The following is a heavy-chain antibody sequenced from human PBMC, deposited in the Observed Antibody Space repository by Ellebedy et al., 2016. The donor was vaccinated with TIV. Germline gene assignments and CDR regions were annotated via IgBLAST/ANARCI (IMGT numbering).Heavy chain of an antibody. CDR2: IDWDDDK. J-gene: IGHJ3*02. CDR3: ARIQWDYDSSGYSADAFDI. V-gene: IGHV2-70*11. CDR1: GFSFSPSGMC. Sequence: SGPTLVKLTQTLTLTCTFSGFSFSPSGMCVSWILQPPGKALEWLARIDWDDDKYSSTSLKTRLTISKETSKNQVVLTMTNMDPVDTATYYCARIQWDYDSSGYSADAFDIWGQGTMVTVSS. D-gene: IGHD3-22*01.